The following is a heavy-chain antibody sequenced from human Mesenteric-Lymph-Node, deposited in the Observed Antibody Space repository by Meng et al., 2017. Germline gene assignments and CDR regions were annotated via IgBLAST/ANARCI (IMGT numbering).Heavy chain of an antibody. CDR2: IYVGGSP. Sequence: EVQLVESGGGLVQPGGSLRLSCAASGFTVGSNYMSWVRQAPGKGLEWVSVIYVGGSPYYADSVRGRFTISRDISKNTLSLQMNSLTAEDSAVYYCAKQALSPHFDYWGQGTLVTVSS. CDR1: GFTVGSNY. J-gene: IGHJ4*02. CDR3: AKQALSPHFDY. V-gene: IGHV3-66*04.